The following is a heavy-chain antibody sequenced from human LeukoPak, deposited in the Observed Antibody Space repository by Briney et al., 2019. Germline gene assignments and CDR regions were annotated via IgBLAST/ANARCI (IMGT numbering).Heavy chain of an antibody. Sequence: ASVKVSCKASGYTFTGYYMHWVRQAPGQGLEWMGWINPNSGGTNYAQKFQGRVTMTRDTSISTAYMELSRLRSDDTAVYYCARKGGPAASINYYYYMDVWGKGTTVTVSS. V-gene: IGHV1-2*02. CDR3: ARKGGPAASINYYYYMDV. J-gene: IGHJ6*03. CDR1: GYTFTGYY. CDR2: INPNSGGT. D-gene: IGHD2-2*01.